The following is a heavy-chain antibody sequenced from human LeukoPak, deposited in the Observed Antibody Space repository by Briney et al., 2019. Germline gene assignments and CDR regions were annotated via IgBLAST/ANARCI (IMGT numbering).Heavy chain of an antibody. D-gene: IGHD3-3*01. CDR2: IYYSGST. CDR1: GGSISSYY. CDR3: ARTSDFWSGYYGDYYYYGMDV. V-gene: IGHV4-59*01. Sequence: PSETLSLTCTVSGGSISSYYWSWIRQPPGKGLEWIGYIYYSGSTNYNPSLKSRVTISVDTSKNQFSLKLSSVTAADTAVYYCARTSDFWSGYYGDYYYYGMDVWGQGTTVTVSS. J-gene: IGHJ6*02.